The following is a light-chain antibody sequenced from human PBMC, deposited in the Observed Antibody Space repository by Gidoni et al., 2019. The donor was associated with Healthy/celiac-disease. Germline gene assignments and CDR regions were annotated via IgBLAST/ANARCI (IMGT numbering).Light chain of an antibody. Sequence: EIVLTQSPATLSLSPGARATLSCRASQSVSSYLAWYQQKPGQAPRLLIYDASNRATGIPARFSGSGSRTDFTLTISSLEPEDFAVYYCQQRSNWLTFGGGTKVEIK. V-gene: IGKV3-11*01. CDR3: QQRSNWLT. J-gene: IGKJ4*01. CDR1: QSVSSY. CDR2: DAS.